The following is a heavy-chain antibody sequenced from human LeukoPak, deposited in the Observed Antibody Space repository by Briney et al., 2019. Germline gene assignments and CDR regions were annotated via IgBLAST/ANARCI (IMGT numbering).Heavy chain of an antibody. Sequence: SQTLSLTCTVSGASISSGGYYWSWIRQHPGEGLEWNGYIYYSGSTSYNPSLKRRVTISLDTSKNQFSLKLNSVTAADTAVYYCARMSSSPRFDYWGQGTLVTVSS. V-gene: IGHV4-31*03. J-gene: IGHJ4*02. CDR3: ARMSSSPRFDY. CDR1: GASISSGGYY. D-gene: IGHD6-6*01. CDR2: IYYSGST.